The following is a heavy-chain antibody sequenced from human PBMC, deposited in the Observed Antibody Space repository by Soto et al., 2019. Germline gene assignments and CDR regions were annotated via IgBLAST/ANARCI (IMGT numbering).Heavy chain of an antibody. CDR3: ASQDYGSSTDASFLVNGYFDL. V-gene: IGHV4-4*02. D-gene: IGHD6-6*01. J-gene: IGHJ2*01. CDR2: IYHSGST. CDR1: GGSISSSKW. Sequence: QMQLQESGPGLVKPSGTLSLTCGVSGGSISSSKWWTWVRQPPGKGPEWIGEIYHSGSTNYNPSRTSRVTISYDKSTTQFSLTLTSVTAADTDVYYCASQDYGSSTDASFLVNGYFDLWGRGILVTVSS.